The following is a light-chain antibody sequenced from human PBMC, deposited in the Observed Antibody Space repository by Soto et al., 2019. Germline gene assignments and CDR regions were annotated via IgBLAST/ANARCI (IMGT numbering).Light chain of an antibody. CDR2: DAS. V-gene: IGKV3-15*01. CDR1: QTVSSH. CDR3: QQYNAWPFT. Sequence: EIVLTQSPATLSVSLVERATLSFGASQTVSSHFAWYRQRPGQAPRLLIYDASSRATGIPARFSGSGSGTEFALTISSLQSEDFAVYYCQQYNAWPFTFGGGTKVDIK. J-gene: IGKJ4*01.